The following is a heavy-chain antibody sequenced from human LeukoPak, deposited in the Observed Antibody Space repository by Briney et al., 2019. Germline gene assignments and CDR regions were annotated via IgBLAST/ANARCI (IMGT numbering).Heavy chain of an antibody. Sequence: GGSRRLSCAASGFTFSSYAMHWVRQAPGKGLEWVAVISYDGSNKYYADSVKGRFTISRDNSKNTLYLQMNSLRAEDTAVYYCARDKSSGCPFDYWGQGTLVTVSS. J-gene: IGHJ4*02. CDR1: GFTFSSYA. CDR3: ARDKSSGCPFDY. V-gene: IGHV3-30*04. D-gene: IGHD6-19*01. CDR2: ISYDGSNK.